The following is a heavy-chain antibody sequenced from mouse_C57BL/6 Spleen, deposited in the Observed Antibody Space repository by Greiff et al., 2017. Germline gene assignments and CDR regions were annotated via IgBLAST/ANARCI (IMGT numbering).Heavy chain of an antibody. Sequence: VQLKESGPGLMKPSQSLSLTCSVTGYSITSGYYWNWIRQFPGNKLEWMGYISYDGSNNYNPSLKNRISITRDTSKNQFFLKLNSVTTEDTATYYCAREGYGSSLDYWGQGTTLTVSS. CDR1: GYSITSGYY. J-gene: IGHJ2*01. V-gene: IGHV3-6*01. CDR2: ISYDGSN. D-gene: IGHD1-1*01. CDR3: AREGYGSSLDY.